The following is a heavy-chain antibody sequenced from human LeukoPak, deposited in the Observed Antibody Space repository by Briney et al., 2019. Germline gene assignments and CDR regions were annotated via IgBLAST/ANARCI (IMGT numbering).Heavy chain of an antibody. J-gene: IGHJ3*02. CDR3: ARERGSIPAVLDAFDI. D-gene: IGHD6-13*01. CDR1: GFTFSTYN. V-gene: IGHV3-21*01. Sequence: GGSLRLSCTTSGFTFSTYNMNWVRQAPGQGLDWDSSMTSRTYIYYADSIKGRFPISRDNAKNSLYLQMNSLRAEDTAVYYCARERGSIPAVLDAFDIWGQGTMVTVSS. CDR2: MTSRTYI.